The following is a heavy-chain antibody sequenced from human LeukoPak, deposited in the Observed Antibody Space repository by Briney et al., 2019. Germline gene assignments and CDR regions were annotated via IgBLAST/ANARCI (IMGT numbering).Heavy chain of an antibody. CDR1: GGTFSSYA. CDR3: AIDSSSSGYFDY. J-gene: IGHJ4*02. D-gene: IGHD6-6*01. Sequence: ASVKVSCKASGGTFSSYAISWVRQAPGQGLEWMGGIIPIFGTANYAQKFQGRVTITTDESTSTAYMELSSLRSEDTAVYYCAIDSSSSGYFDYWGQGTLVTVSS. V-gene: IGHV1-69*05. CDR2: IIPIFGTA.